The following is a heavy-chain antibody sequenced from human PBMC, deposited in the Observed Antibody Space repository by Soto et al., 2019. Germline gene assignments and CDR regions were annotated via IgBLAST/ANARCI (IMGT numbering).Heavy chain of an antibody. V-gene: IGHV3-30*18. D-gene: IGHD4-17*01. CDR1: GFTFSNYG. Sequence: ESGGGVVQPGRSLRLSCAASGFTFSNYGMHRVRQAPGKGLEWVAVISYHGSDKYYADSVKGRFTISRDNSKNTLYLQMDSLRAEDTAVYYCAKDHLTTTVTTVGYWGQGTLVTVSS. CDR3: AKDHLTTTVTTVGY. CDR2: ISYHGSDK. J-gene: IGHJ4*02.